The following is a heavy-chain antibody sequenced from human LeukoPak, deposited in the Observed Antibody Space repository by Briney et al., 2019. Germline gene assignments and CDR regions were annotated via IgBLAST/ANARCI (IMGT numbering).Heavy chain of an antibody. D-gene: IGHD3-22*01. Sequence: SETLSLTCTVSGGSISSSSYYWGWIRQPPGKGLEWIGSIYYSGSTYYNSSLKSRVTISVDTSKNQFSLKLSSVTAADTAVYYCATPGTYYYDSSGYYFDYWGQGTLVTVSS. CDR3: ATPGTYYYDSSGYYFDY. CDR2: IYYSGST. J-gene: IGHJ4*02. V-gene: IGHV4-39*01. CDR1: GGSISSSSYY.